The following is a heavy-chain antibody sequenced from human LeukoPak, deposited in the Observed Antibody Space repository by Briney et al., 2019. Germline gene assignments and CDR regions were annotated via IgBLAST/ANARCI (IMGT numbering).Heavy chain of an antibody. D-gene: IGHD3-16*01. Sequence: ASVKVSCKASGYTFSDYYVHWVRQAPGQGLEWMGWINPRSGDTNYLEKFQGRVTVTRDTSISAAYLELNRLTSDDTAVYVCAREGGAYTTWWKAFDVWGQGTLVSVSS. CDR1: GYTFSDYY. V-gene: IGHV1-2*02. J-gene: IGHJ3*01. CDR2: INPRSGDT. CDR3: AREGGAYTTWWKAFDV.